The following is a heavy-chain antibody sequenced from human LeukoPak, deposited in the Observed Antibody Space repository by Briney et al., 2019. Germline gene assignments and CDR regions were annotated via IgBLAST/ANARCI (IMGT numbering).Heavy chain of an antibody. Sequence: SETLSLTCTVSGGSISNYYWSWIRQPPGKALEWIGYIYYTGTTKYNPSLKSRATISLDTSKDQFSLKLTSVTAADTALFFCARGYDIDVWGQGTTVTVSS. CDR2: IYYTGTT. CDR3: ARGYDIDV. J-gene: IGHJ6*02. CDR1: GGSISNYY. V-gene: IGHV4-59*01.